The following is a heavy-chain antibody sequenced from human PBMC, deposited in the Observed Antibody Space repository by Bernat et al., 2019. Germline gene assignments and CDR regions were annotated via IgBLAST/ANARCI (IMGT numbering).Heavy chain of an antibody. CDR3: ARETEDMTMVRGVIWFDP. CDR1: KNTFSSYA. V-gene: IGHV1-69*01. Sequence: CKPAKNTFSSYAISWVRQAPGQGLEWMGGIIPIFGTANYAQKFQGRVTITADESTSTAYMELSSLRSEDTAVYYCARETEDMTMVRGVIWFDPWGQ. D-gene: IGHD3-10*01. CDR2: IIPIFGTA. J-gene: IGHJ5*02.